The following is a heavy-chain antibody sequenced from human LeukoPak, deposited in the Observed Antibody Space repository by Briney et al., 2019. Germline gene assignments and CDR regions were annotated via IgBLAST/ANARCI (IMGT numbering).Heavy chain of an antibody. CDR3: ARDLWFGELLSNNFDY. J-gene: IGHJ4*02. CDR1: GDSVSSNSAA. V-gene: IGHV6-1*01. Sequence: SQTLSLTCAISGDSVSSNSAAWNWIRQSPSRGLEWLGRTYYTSKWYNDCAVSVKSRITINPDTSKNQFSLQLNSVTPEDTAVYYCARDLWFGELLSNNFDYWGQGTLVTVSS. CDR2: TYYTSKWYN. D-gene: IGHD3-10*01.